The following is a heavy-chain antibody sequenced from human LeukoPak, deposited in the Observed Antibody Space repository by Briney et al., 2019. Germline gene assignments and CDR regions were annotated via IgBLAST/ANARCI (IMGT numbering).Heavy chain of an antibody. D-gene: IGHD3-9*01. Sequence: SETLSLTCAVYGGSFSGYYWSWIRQPPGKGLEWIGGINHSGSTNYNPSLKSRVTISVDTSKNQFSLKLSSVTAADTAVYCCARGGPVLRYFDWLTRPLFDYWGQGTLVTASS. CDR3: ARGGPVLRYFDWLTRPLFDY. CDR1: GGSFSGYY. CDR2: INHSGST. V-gene: IGHV4-34*01. J-gene: IGHJ4*02.